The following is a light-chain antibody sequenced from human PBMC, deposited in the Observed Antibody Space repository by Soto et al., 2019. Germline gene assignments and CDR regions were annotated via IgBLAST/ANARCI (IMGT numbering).Light chain of an antibody. CDR1: SSDIGAYNF. Sequence: QSALTQPPSASGSPGQSVSISCTGTSSDIGAYNFVSWYQQHPGKAPRLMIYGVSKRPSGVPDRFSGSKSGNTASLTVSGLQAEDEADYYCSSYAGSNNYVVFGGGTKPPS. J-gene: IGLJ2*01. CDR2: GVS. V-gene: IGLV2-8*01. CDR3: SSYAGSNNYVV.